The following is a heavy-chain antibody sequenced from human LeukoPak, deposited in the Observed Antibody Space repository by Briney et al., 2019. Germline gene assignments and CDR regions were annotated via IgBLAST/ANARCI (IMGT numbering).Heavy chain of an antibody. Sequence: ASVKLSCKASGSTFIGYYMHWVRQAPGQGLEWMGGINPDSGDTNYGQKFQGRVTMTRDTSSSTGYMEVSRLRSDDTAVYYCARVSGWGCDPWGQGTLVIVSS. V-gene: IGHV1-2*02. CDR1: GSTFIGYY. CDR2: INPDSGDT. CDR3: ARVSGWGCDP. D-gene: IGHD6-19*01. J-gene: IGHJ5*02.